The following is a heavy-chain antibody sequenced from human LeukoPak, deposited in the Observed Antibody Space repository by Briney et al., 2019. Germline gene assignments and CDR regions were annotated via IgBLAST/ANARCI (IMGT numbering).Heavy chain of an antibody. Sequence: SSQTLSLTCTVSGGSISSGGYYWSWIRQHPGKGLEWIGYIYYSGSTYYNPSLKSRVTISVDTSKNQFSLKLSSVTAADTAVYYCARYFTVTSAWYYFDYWGQGTLVTVSS. CDR3: ARYFTVTSAWYYFDY. CDR2: IYYSGST. CDR1: GGSISSGGYY. J-gene: IGHJ4*02. D-gene: IGHD4-17*01. V-gene: IGHV4-31*03.